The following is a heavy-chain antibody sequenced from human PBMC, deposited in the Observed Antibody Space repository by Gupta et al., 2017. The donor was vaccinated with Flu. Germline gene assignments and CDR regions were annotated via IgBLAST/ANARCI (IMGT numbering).Heavy chain of an antibody. Sequence: QGQLVASGGGVVQPETSLRLSCAASGFTFNNYGLHWVRQAPGKGLEWVAVISYDGSNKYYPDSVKGRFTISRDNSKTTVYLLLNSLTIEDTALYYCAKDSRGGRYFYGLDVWGQGTPVTVSS. D-gene: IGHD3-16*01. CDR2: ISYDGSNK. CDR1: GFTFNNYG. J-gene: IGHJ6*02. V-gene: IGHV3-30*18. CDR3: AKDSRGGRYFYGLDV.